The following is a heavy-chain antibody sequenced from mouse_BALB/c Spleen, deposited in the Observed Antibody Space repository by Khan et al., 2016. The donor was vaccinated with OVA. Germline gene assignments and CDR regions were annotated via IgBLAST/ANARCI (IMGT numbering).Heavy chain of an antibody. CDR1: GYTFTDYV. CDR2: IFPGSGST. V-gene: IGHV1-77*01. J-gene: IGHJ3*01. CDR3: ARGGYSVFAY. Sequence: QVQLQQSGPELVKPGASLKMSCKASGYTFTDYVMTWVKQRTRQGLEWIGDIFPGSGSTYYNEKFKDRATLTADKSSNTPYMQLSGLTSEDSAVYFSARGGYSVFAYWGQGTLVTVSA. D-gene: IGHD2-14*01.